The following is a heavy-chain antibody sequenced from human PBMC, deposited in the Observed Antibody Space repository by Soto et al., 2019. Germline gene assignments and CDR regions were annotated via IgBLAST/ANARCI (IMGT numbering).Heavy chain of an antibody. D-gene: IGHD5-12*01. CDR1: GFTFSSYW. J-gene: IGHJ6*02. CDR2: IKQDGSEK. CDR3: ARYIVATIGLYYYYYGMDV. Sequence: EVQLVESGGGLVQPGGSLRLSCAASGFTFSSYWMSWVRQAPGKGLEWVANIKQDGSEKYYVDSVKGRFTISRDNAKNSLYLQMNSLRAEDTAVYYCARYIVATIGLYYYYYGMDVWGQGTTVTVSS. V-gene: IGHV3-7*03.